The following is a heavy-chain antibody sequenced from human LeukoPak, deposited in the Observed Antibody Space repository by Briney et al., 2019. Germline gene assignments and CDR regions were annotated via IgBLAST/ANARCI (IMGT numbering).Heavy chain of an antibody. CDR3: AGRYYGSGSYYWFDP. CDR1: GFTFSSYE. D-gene: IGHD3-10*01. CDR2: ISSSGSTI. Sequence: GGSLRLSCAASGFTFSSYEMNWVRQAPGKGLEWVSYISSSGSTIYYADSVKGRFTISRDNAKNSLYLQMNSLRAEDTAVYYCAGRYYGSGSYYWFDPWGQGTLVTVSS. V-gene: IGHV3-48*03. J-gene: IGHJ5*02.